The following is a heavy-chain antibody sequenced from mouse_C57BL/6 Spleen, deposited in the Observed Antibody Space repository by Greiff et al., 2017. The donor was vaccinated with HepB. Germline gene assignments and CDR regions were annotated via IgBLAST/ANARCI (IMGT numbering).Heavy chain of an antibody. D-gene: IGHD1-1*01. Sequence: QVQLQQPGAELVKPGASVKMSCKASGYTFTSYWITWVKQRPGQGLEWIGEIDPSDSYTNYNQKFKGKATLTVDTSSSTAYMQLSSLTSEDSAVSYCARSGTTVVGAMDYWGQGTSVTVSS. J-gene: IGHJ4*01. CDR2: IDPSDSYT. CDR3: ARSGTTVVGAMDY. CDR1: GYTFTSYW. V-gene: IGHV1-69*02.